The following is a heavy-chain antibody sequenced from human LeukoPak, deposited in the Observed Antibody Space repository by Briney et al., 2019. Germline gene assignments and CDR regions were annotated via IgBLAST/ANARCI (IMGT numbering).Heavy chain of an antibody. D-gene: IGHD3-22*01. J-gene: IGHJ4*02. CDR1: GFTFSSYA. CDR2: ISYDGSNK. Sequence: GRSLRLSCAASGFTFSSYAMHWVRQAPGKGLEWVAVISYDGSNKYYADSVKGRFTISRDNSKNTLYLQMNSLTAADTAVYYCARASYYYDSVDYWGQGTLVTVSS. CDR3: ARASYYYDSVDY. V-gene: IGHV3-30-3*01.